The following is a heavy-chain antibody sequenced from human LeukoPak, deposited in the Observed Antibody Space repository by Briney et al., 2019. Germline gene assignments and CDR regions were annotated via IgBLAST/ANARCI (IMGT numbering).Heavy chain of an antibody. CDR3: ARHAIGGYSYGYPFDY. CDR1: GGSISSSSYY. CDR2: IYYSGST. V-gene: IGHV4-39*01. J-gene: IGHJ4*02. D-gene: IGHD5-18*01. Sequence: SETLSLTCTVSGGSISSSSYYWGWIRQPPGKGLEWIGSIYYSGSTYYNPSLKSRVTISVDTSKNQFSLKLSSVTAADTAVYYCARHAIGGYSYGYPFDYWGQGTLVTVSS.